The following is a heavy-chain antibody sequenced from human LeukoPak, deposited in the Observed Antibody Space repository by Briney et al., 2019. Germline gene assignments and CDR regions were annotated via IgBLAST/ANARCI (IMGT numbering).Heavy chain of an antibody. Sequence: SETLSLTCAVYGGSFSGYSWTRIRQPPGKGLEWIGEINHSGSTNYNPSLKSRVTISVDTAKNQFSLKLSSVTAADTAVYYCASLGETYHYERSGYYYSDYWGQGTLVTVSS. D-gene: IGHD3-22*01. V-gene: IGHV4-34*01. CDR3: ASLGETYHYERSGYYYSDY. CDR1: GGSFSGYS. J-gene: IGHJ4*02. CDR2: INHSGST.